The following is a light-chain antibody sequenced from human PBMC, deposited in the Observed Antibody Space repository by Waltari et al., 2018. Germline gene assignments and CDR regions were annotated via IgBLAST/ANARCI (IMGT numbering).Light chain of an antibody. CDR1: QNINIW. CDR3: QQYSIYSWT. J-gene: IGKJ1*01. CDR2: KAS. Sequence: DIQMTQSPSTLSASVGDRVTITCRASQNINIWFAWYQQKPGKAPNLLIYKASSLESGVPSRFSGGGSGTEFTLTISSLQHDDFATYYCQQYSIYSWTFGQGTKVEVK. V-gene: IGKV1-5*03.